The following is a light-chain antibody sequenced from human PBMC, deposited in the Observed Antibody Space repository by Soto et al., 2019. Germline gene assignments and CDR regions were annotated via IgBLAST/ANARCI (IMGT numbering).Light chain of an antibody. CDR3: QQYNNWPRT. J-gene: IGKJ1*01. V-gene: IGKV3-15*01. CDR1: QTVRTNN. CDR2: GAS. Sequence: ENVFTQVPCTLSLSPRQKAPLSCRASQTVRTNNLAWYQQRPGQAPRLLIYGASSRATGIPARFSGSGSGTDFTLTISDLQSEDFAVYYCQQYNNWPRTFGQGTKVDIK.